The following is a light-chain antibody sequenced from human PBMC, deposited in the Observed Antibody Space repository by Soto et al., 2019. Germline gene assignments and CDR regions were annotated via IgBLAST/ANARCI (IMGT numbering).Light chain of an antibody. CDR2: GAS. Sequence: EIVMTQSPATLSVSPGERATLSCSASQIISNNLAWYQQKPGQAPGLLIYGASTMATDIPARFSGSGTGTAATFTISSLQAEDFPLYSCQQYTHWLPWPCGQGTKVEIK. CDR1: QIISNN. J-gene: IGKJ1*01. V-gene: IGKV3-15*01. CDR3: QQYTHWLPWP.